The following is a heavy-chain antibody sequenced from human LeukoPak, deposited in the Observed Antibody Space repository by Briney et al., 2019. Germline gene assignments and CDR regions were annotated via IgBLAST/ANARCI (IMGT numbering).Heavy chain of an antibody. D-gene: IGHD3-22*01. CDR2: INPSGGSI. CDR3: ATVKSYYYDRGGFYFDD. J-gene: IGHJ4*02. V-gene: IGHV1-46*01. Sequence: GASVKVSCKASGYTFTSYYMHWVRQAPGQGLEWMGIINPSGGSIGYAQKFQGRVTMTRDTSTSTVYMELNSLRSEDTAVYYCATVKSYYYDRGGFYFDDWGQGTLVTVSS. CDR1: GYTFTSYY.